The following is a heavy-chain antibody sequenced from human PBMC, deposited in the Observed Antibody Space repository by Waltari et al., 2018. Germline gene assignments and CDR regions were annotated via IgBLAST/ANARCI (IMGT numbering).Heavy chain of an antibody. CDR1: GFTFSSYA. V-gene: IGHV3-23*01. J-gene: IGHJ4*02. D-gene: IGHD1-26*01. Sequence: EVQLLESGGGLVQPGGSLRLSCAASGFTFSSYAMSWVRQAPGKGLEWVSAISGSGGSTYYADSVKGRFTISRDNSKNTLYLQMNSLRAEDTAVYYCAKDFLLKPIVGASSYFDYWGQGTLVTVSS. CDR3: AKDFLLKPIVGASSYFDY. CDR2: ISGSGGST.